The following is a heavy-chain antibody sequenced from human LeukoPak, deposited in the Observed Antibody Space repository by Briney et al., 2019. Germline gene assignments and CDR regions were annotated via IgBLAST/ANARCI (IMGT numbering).Heavy chain of an antibody. Sequence: GGSLRLSCAASGFTFSSYGMHWVRQAPGKGLEWVAVIWYDGSNKYYADSVKGRFTISRDNSKNTLYLQMNSLRAEDTAVYYCARDSLQLWDAFDIWGQGTMVTVSS. J-gene: IGHJ3*02. CDR1: GFTFSSYG. CDR2: IWYDGSNK. V-gene: IGHV3-33*01. D-gene: IGHD5-18*01. CDR3: ARDSLQLWDAFDI.